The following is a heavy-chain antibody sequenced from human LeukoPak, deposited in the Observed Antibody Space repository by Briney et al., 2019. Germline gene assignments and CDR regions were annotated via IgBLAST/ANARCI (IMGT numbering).Heavy chain of an antibody. V-gene: IGHV3-23*01. CDR3: AKVLSGSDGMDV. CDR2: ISGSGGST. J-gene: IGHJ6*02. D-gene: IGHD3-10*01. CDR1: GFTFSSYA. Sequence: GVSLRLSCAASGFTFSSYAMSWVRQAPGKGLEWVSAISGSGGSTYYADSVKGRFTISRDNSKNTLYLQMNSLRAEDTAVYYCAKVLSGSDGMDVWGQGTTVTVSS.